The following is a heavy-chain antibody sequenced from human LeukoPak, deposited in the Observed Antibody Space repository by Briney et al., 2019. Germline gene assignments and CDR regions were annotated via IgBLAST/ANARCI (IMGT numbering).Heavy chain of an antibody. V-gene: IGHV3-30*04. CDR2: ISYDGRTT. CDR1: EFTFSSYA. Sequence: GGSLRLSCVASEFTFSSYAMHWVRQAPGKGLEWVSVISYDGRTTYLSDSVKGRFSTSRDNSKNTVNLQMNSLRDEDTAVYYCARDPSRLLNGGRLDYWGQGTRVTVSS. D-gene: IGHD7-27*01. CDR3: ARDPSRLLNGGRLDY. J-gene: IGHJ4*02.